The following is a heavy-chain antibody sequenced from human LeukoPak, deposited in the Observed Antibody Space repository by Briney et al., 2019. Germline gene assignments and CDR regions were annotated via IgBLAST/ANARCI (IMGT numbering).Heavy chain of an antibody. D-gene: IGHD2-2*01. CDR2: IYSSGTT. V-gene: IGHV3-53*01. CDR3: ARVGGVPTAHFDY. CDR1: GFTVSTKY. J-gene: IGHJ4*01. Sequence: GGSLRPSRAASGFTVSTKYMSWVRQAPGKGLEWVSLIYSSGTTYYRDSVKGPFTISRDNSKNSLYLQMNSLRAEDTAVYYCARVGGVPTAHFDYWGQGTLPTVSS.